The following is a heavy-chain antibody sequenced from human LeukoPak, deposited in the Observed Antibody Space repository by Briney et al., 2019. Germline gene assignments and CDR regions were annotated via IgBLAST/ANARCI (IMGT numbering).Heavy chain of an antibody. CDR3: ARLISYSYYYYMDV. CDR2: IKHDGSEK. J-gene: IGHJ6*03. Sequence: GGSLRLSCAASGFTFSRYWMSWVRQAPGKGLEWVANIKHDGSEKFYVDSVKGRFTISRDNAKNSLFLQMISLRAEDTAVYYCARLISYSYYYYMDVWGKGTTVTVSS. V-gene: IGHV3-7*01. D-gene: IGHD3-3*02. CDR1: GFTFSRYW.